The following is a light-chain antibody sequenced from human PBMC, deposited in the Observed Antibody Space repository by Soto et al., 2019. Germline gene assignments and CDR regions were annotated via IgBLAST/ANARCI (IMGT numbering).Light chain of an antibody. Sequence: DIQMTQSPSTLSGSVGDRVTITCRASQTISSWLAWYQQKPGKAPKLLIYKASTLKSGVPSRFSGSGSGTEFTLTISSLQPVDFATYYCQHHNSYSEAFGQGTKVDLK. CDR1: QTISSW. V-gene: IGKV1-5*03. CDR2: KAS. J-gene: IGKJ1*01. CDR3: QHHNSYSEA.